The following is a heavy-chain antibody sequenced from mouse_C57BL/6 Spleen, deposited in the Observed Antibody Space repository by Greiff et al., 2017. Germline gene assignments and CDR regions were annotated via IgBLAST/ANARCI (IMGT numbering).Heavy chain of an antibody. J-gene: IGHJ3*01. CDR2: IYPRDGST. CDR1: GYTFTSYD. D-gene: IGHD1-1*01. CDR3: ARPITTASSSWFAY. V-gene: IGHV1-85*01. Sequence: QVQLQQSGPELVKPGASVKLSCKASGYTFTSYDINWVKQRPGQGLEWIGWIYPRDGSTKYNEKFKGKATLTVDTSSSTAYMELHSLTSEDSAVYFCARPITTASSSWFAYWGQGTLVTVSA.